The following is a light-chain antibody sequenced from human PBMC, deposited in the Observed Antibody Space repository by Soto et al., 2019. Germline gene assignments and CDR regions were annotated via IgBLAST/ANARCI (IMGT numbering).Light chain of an antibody. V-gene: IGKV1-5*03. CDR2: KAS. CDR1: QSISSW. J-gene: IGKJ1*01. CDR3: QHYNSYSEA. Sequence: DIQMTQSPATLAASVGDRVTITCRASQSISSWLAWYQQKPGKAPKLLIYKASTLKSGVPSRFRGSGSGTEFTLTISSLQPDDFATYYCQHYNSYSEAFGQGTKVDIK.